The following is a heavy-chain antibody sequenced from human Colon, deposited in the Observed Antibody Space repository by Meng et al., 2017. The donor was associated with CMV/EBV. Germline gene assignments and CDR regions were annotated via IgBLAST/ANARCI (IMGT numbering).Heavy chain of an antibody. D-gene: IGHD2-8*01. V-gene: IGHV4-59*11. CDR2: IYYSGST. J-gene: IGHJ6*02. CDR3: ARDKKVPCTNGVCYKPYYYYYGMDV. Sequence: SETLSLTCTVSGDSIRSHYWSWIRQPPGKGLEWIGYIYYSGSTNYNPSLKTRVTISLDTSNNQFSLKLSSVTAADTAVYYCARDKKVPCTNGVCYKPYYYYYGMDVWGQGTTVTVSS. CDR1: GDSIRSHY.